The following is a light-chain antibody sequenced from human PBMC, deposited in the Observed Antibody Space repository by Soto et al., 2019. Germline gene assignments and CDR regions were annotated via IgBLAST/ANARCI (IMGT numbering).Light chain of an antibody. CDR2: AAS. CDR1: QSISSS. V-gene: IGKV1-39*01. J-gene: IGKJ1*01. CDR3: QQSYSTPQT. Sequence: DIQMTQSPSSLSASVGDRLIITCRASQSISSSLNWYQQTPGKAPKLLIFAASNLQSGVPSRFSGSGSGTDFTLTISSLQPEDFATYYCQQSYSTPQTFGQGTKVEIK.